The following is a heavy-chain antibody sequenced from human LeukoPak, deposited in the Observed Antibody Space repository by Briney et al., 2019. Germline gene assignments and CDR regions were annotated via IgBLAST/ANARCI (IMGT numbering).Heavy chain of an antibody. J-gene: IGHJ4*02. V-gene: IGHV4-59*08. CDR1: GGSISDYY. Sequence: ETLSLTCTVSGGSISDYYWSWIRQPPGKGLEWIGYIYYSGSTNYNPSLKSRVTISVDTSKNQFSLKLTSVTAADTALYYCARRPDGTSHFDYWGQGTLVTVSS. D-gene: IGHD6-6*01. CDR3: ARRPDGTSHFDY. CDR2: IYYSGST.